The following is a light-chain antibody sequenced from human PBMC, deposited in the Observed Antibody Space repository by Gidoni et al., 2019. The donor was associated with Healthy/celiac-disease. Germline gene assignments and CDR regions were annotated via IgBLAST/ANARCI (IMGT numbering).Light chain of an antibody. Sequence: IVLTQSPATLSLSPGERATLSCRASQSVSSYLAWYQQKPGQAPRLLIYDASNRATGIPARFSGSGSGTDFTLTISSLEPEDFAVYYCQQRSNWPGGTFGGGTKVEIK. V-gene: IGKV3-11*01. CDR2: DAS. CDR3: QQRSNWPGGT. CDR1: QSVSSY. J-gene: IGKJ4*01.